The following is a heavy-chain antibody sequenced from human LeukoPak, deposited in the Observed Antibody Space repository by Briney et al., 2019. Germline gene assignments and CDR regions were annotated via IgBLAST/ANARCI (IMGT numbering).Heavy chain of an antibody. CDR1: GFTVSSNY. D-gene: IGHD2-2*01. J-gene: IGHJ4*02. V-gene: IGHV3-53*05. CDR2: IYSGGST. CDR3: AGKAAAYYFVY. Sequence: GGSLRLSCAASGFTVSSNYMSWVRQAPGKGLEWVSVIYSGGSTYYADSVKGRFTISRDNSKNTLYLQMDSLRGEDTAVYYCAGKAAAYYFVYWGQGTLVTVSS.